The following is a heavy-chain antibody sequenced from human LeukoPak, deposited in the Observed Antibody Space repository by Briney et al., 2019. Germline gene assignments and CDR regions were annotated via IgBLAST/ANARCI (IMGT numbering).Heavy chain of an antibody. CDR3: ARDGEVEYSSSSDFDY. V-gene: IGHV1-2*02. D-gene: IGHD6-6*01. CDR2: INPNSGGT. Sequence: ASVKVSCKASGYTFTGYQMHWVRQAPGQGLEWMGWINPNSGGTNYAQKFQGRVTMTRDTSISTAYMELSRLRSDDTAVYYCARDGEVEYSSSSDFDYWGQGTLVTVSS. CDR1: GYTFTGYQ. J-gene: IGHJ4*02.